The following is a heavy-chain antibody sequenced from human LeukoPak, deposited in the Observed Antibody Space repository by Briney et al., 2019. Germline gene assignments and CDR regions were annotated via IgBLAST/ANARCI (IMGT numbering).Heavy chain of an antibody. CDR1: GFTFSTYE. D-gene: IGHD1-1*01. V-gene: IGHV3-48*03. CDR2: ISTSGSII. J-gene: IGHJ5*02. Sequence: PGGSLTVSCAAFGFTFSTYEMTWVRQAPGKGLEWVSYISTSGSIIYYADSVKGRFTISRDNAKKSLYLQMNSLRAEDTGVCYCARIPAWNPWGQGTLASVSS. CDR3: ARIPAWNP.